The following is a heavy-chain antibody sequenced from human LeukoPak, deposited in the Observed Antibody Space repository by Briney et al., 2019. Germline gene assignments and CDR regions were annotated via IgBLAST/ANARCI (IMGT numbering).Heavy chain of an antibody. D-gene: IGHD3-10*01. CDR1: GGSISSYY. V-gene: IGHV4-59*12. CDR2: IYYSGSS. J-gene: IGHJ3*02. CDR3: ARGSSSGRSGHDAFDI. Sequence: SETLSLTCTVSGGSISSYYWSWIRQPPGKGLEWIGNIYYSGSSYYNPSLKSRVTISVDTSKNQFSLKLTSVTAADTAVYYCARGSSSGRSGHDAFDIWGQGTMVTVSS.